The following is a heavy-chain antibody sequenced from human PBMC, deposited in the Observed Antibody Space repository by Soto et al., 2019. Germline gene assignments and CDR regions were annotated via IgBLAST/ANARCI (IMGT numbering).Heavy chain of an antibody. Sequence: QVQLQESGPGLVQPSGTLSLTCAVSGDSITGDEWWSWVRQPPGKGLEWIGEIHHSGATNYNPSLKSRVTISIDKFKNQFSLKLNSVTAADTAMFYCATQGFYRMGVWGRGTTVTVSS. J-gene: IGHJ6*02. CDR2: IHHSGAT. CDR3: ATQGFYRMGV. CDR1: GDSITGDEW. V-gene: IGHV4-4*02.